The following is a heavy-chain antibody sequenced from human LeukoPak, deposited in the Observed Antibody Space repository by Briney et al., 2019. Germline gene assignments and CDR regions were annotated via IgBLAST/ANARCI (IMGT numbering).Heavy chain of an antibody. J-gene: IGHJ6*02. CDR3: ASDGAYAMAV. D-gene: IGHD1-26*01. CDR1: GSAFSRSW. Sequence: GGSLRLSCAASGSAFSRSWIHWVRQAPGKGLVWVSHINNDATKTTYAHSVRGRFTISTDNAKNTVSLQMNSLRAEDTAVYYCASDGAYAMAVWGQGTTVTVSS. CDR2: INNDATKT. V-gene: IGHV3-74*01.